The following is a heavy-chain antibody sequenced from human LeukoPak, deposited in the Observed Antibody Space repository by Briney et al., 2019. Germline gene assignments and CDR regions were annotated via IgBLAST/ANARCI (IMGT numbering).Heavy chain of an antibody. CDR2: IWYDGGNK. CDR3: AKDQKGRLRWVFDY. D-gene: IGHD4-23*01. J-gene: IGHJ4*02. Sequence: PGRSLRLSCAASGFTFSSYGMHWVRQAPGKGLEWVAVIWYDGGNKYYADSVKGRFTISRDNSKNALYLQMNSLRAEDTAVYYCAKDQKGRLRWVFDYWGQGTLVTVSS. V-gene: IGHV3-33*06. CDR1: GFTFSSYG.